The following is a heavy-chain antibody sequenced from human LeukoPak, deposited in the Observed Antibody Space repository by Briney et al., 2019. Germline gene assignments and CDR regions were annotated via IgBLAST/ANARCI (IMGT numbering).Heavy chain of an antibody. D-gene: IGHD6-13*01. CDR1: GGTFSSYA. J-gene: IGHJ4*02. Sequence: SVKVSCKASGGTFSSYAISWVRQAPGQGLEWMGGIIPIFGTANYAQKFQGRVTITADKSTSTAYMELSSLRSEDTAVYYCARVGRVIAAADYWGQGTLVTVSS. CDR2: IIPIFGTA. CDR3: ARVGRVIAAADY. V-gene: IGHV1-69*06.